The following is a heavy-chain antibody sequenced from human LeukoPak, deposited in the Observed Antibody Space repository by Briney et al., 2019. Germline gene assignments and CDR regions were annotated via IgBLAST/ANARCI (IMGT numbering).Heavy chain of an antibody. CDR1: GFTVSSNY. J-gene: IGHJ5*02. V-gene: IGHV3-53*01. D-gene: IGHD5-24*01. CDR3: ARGDKMTTWRRTYNCFDP. Sequence: GGSLRLSCAASGFTVSSNYMSWVRQAPGKGLEWVSIIYSGGSTFYADSVKGRFTISRDNAKNSLYLQMNSLRAEDTAVYYCARGDKMTTWRRTYNCFDPWGQGTLVTVSS. CDR2: IYSGGST.